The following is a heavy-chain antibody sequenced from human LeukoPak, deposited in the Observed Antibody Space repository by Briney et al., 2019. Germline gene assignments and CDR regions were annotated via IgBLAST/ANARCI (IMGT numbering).Heavy chain of an antibody. CDR3: TATYYYGSGSYFTPDY. Sequence: PGGSLKLSCAASGFTFSGSAMHWVRQASGEGLEWVGRIRSRANSYATAYAASVKGRFTISRDDSKNTAYLQMNSLKTEDTAVYYCTATYYYGSGSYFTPDYWGQGTLVTVSS. CDR1: GFTFSGSA. V-gene: IGHV3-73*01. J-gene: IGHJ4*02. CDR2: IRSRANSYAT. D-gene: IGHD3-10*01.